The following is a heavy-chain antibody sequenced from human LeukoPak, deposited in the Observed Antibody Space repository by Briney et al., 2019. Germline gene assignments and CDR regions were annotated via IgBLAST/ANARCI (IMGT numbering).Heavy chain of an antibody. Sequence: GASVKVSCKASGYTFTSYGISWVRQAPGQGLEWMGWISAYNGNTNYAQKLQGRVTMTTDTSTSTAYMELRGLRSDDTAVYYCARVAITILGQTADYWGQGTLVTVSS. J-gene: IGHJ4*02. CDR1: GYTFTSYG. CDR2: ISAYNGNT. V-gene: IGHV1-18*01. CDR3: ARVAITILGQTADY. D-gene: IGHD3-3*01.